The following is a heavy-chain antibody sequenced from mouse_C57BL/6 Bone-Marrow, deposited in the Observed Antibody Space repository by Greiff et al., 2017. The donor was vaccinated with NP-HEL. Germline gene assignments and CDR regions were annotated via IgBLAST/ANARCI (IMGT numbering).Heavy chain of an antibody. CDR1: GFTFSSYA. J-gene: IGHJ4*01. V-gene: IGHV5-4*03. CDR2: ISDGGSYT. CDR3: ARGKDYYAMDY. Sequence: EVKLMESGGGLVKPGGSLKLSCAASGFTFSSYAMSWVRQTPEKRLEWVATISDGGSYTYYPDNVKGRFTISRDNAKNNLYLQMSHLKSEDTAMDYCARGKDYYAMDYWGQGTSVTVSS.